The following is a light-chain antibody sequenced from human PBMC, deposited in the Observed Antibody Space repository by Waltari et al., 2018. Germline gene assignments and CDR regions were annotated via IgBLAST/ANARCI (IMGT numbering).Light chain of an antibody. CDR3: QQYNLYSGT. CDR1: QSINSL. J-gene: IGKJ1*01. V-gene: IGKV1-5*03. Sequence: DIQITQSPSTLSASVGARVTITCRASQSINSLFAWYQQTPGQAPNLLISKASSLESGVPSRFGGRGDETEVTLSISSLQPDEFTTYDCQQYNLYSGTFGEGTKVEV. CDR2: KAS.